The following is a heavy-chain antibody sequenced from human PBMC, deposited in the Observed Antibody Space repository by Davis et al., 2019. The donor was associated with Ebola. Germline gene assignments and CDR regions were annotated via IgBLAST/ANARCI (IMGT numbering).Heavy chain of an antibody. D-gene: IGHD3-10*01. V-gene: IGHV4-59*01. CDR2: IYYIGNT. CDR1: GGSFSGYY. J-gene: IGHJ4*02. Sequence: SETLSLTCAVYGGSFSGYYWSWIRQPPGKGLEWIGSIYYIGNTNYNPSLKSPVSISVDTSKNQFSLKLSSVTTADTAVYYCARVWNDYGSGSYYDYWGQGILVTVSS. CDR3: ARVWNDYGSGSYYDY.